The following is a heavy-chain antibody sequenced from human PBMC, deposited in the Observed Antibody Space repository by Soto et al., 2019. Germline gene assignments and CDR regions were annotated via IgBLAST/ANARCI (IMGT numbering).Heavy chain of an antibody. CDR2: IYYSGST. V-gene: IGHV4-39*01. CDR1: GGSISSSSSY. Sequence: QLQLQESGPGLVKPSETLSLTCTVSGGSISSSSSYWGWIRQPPGKGLEWIGYIYYSGSTNYNQSLRCEVSVSVDTSKNQVRRKLNVVTGAGTAVYYCASQPCGAATVTSVMNWFDPWGQGALVTVSS. D-gene: IGHD4-17*01. CDR3: ASQPCGAATVTSVMNWFDP. J-gene: IGHJ5*02.